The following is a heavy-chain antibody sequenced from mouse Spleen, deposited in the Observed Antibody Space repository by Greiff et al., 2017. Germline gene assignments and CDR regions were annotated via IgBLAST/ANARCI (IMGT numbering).Heavy chain of an antibody. D-gene: IGHD2-4*01. CDR1: GYSITSDYA. CDR3: AYDYDWFAY. Sequence: EVKLVESGPGLVKPSQSLSLTCTVTGYSITSDYAWNWIRQFPGNKLEWMGYISYSGSTSYNPSLKSRISITRDTSKNQFFLQLNSVTTEDTATYYCAYDYDWFAYWGQGTLVTVSA. J-gene: IGHJ3*01. V-gene: IGHV3-2*02. CDR2: ISYSGST.